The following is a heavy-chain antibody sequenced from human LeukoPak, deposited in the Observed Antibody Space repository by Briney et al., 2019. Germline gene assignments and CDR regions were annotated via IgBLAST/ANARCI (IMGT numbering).Heavy chain of an antibody. Sequence: SETLSLTCTVSGYSISSGYYWGWIRQPPGKGLEWIGSIYHSGSTYYNPSLKSRVTISVDTSKNQFSLKLSSVTAADTAVYYCARERYYDSSGYYYLAFDIWGQGTMVTVSS. CDR2: IYHSGST. CDR1: GYSISSGYY. J-gene: IGHJ3*02. V-gene: IGHV4-38-2*02. D-gene: IGHD3-22*01. CDR3: ARERYYDSSGYYYLAFDI.